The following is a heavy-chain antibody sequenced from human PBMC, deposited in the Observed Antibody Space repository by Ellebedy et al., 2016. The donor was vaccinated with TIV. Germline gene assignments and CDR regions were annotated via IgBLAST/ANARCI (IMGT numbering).Heavy chain of an antibody. J-gene: IGHJ6*03. CDR2: IIPIFGTA. CDR1: GGTFSSYA. CDR3: ARGWKYQPPRQDYYYYMDV. Sequence: SVKVSCXASGGTFSSYAISWVRQAPGQGLEWMGGIIPIFGTANYAQKFQGRVTITADESTSTAYMELSSLRSEDTAVYYCARGWKYQPPRQDYYYYMDVWGKGTTVTVSS. V-gene: IGHV1-69*13. D-gene: IGHD2-2*01.